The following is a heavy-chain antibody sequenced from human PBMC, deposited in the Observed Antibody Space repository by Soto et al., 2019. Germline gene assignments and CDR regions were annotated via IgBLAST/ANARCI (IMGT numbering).Heavy chain of an antibody. CDR1: GFTFTSSA. J-gene: IGHJ1*01. CDR3: AALPLWGVTTQDFQR. D-gene: IGHD4-17*01. Sequence: GASVKVSCKASGFTFTSSAMQWVRQARGQRLEWIGWIVVGSGNTNYAQKFQERVTITRDMSTSTAYMELSSLRSEDTAVYYCAALPLWGVTTQDFQRWGQGTLVTVSS. V-gene: IGHV1-58*02. CDR2: IVVGSGNT.